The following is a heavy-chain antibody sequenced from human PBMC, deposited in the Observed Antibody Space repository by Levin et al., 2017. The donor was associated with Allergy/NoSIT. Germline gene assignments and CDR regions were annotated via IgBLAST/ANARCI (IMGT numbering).Heavy chain of an antibody. CDR1: GGSISSGGYS. CDR2: IYHSGST. D-gene: IGHD3-10*01. V-gene: IGHV4-30-2*01. J-gene: IGHJ3*02. Sequence: SETLSLTCAVSGGSISSGGYSWSWIRQPPGKGLEWIGYIYHSGSTYYNPSLKSRVTISVDRSKNQFSLKLSSVTAADTAVYYCASLPNRALYYYGSGPKDAFDIWGQGTMVTVSS. CDR3: ASLPNRALYYYGSGPKDAFDI.